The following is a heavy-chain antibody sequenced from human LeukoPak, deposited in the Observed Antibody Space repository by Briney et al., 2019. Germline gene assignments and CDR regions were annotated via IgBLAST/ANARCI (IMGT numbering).Heavy chain of an antibody. CDR1: GFTFSDYG. D-gene: IGHD1-1*01. J-gene: IGHJ5*02. Sequence: GGSLRLSRAASGFTFSDYGMNWVRQAPGKGLEWVSYISSSPINIYYADSVRGRFTISRDNAKNSVFLQMNSLRAEDTAVYYCARGSADDDDKWIDPWGQGTLVTVSS. CDR3: ARGSADDDDKWIDP. V-gene: IGHV3-48*03. CDR2: ISSSPINI.